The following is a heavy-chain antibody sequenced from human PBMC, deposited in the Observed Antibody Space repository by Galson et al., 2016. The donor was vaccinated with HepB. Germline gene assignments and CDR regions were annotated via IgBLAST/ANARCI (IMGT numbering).Heavy chain of an antibody. CDR1: GFTFTHYY. D-gene: IGHD7-27*01. CDR2: ISHSETNI. CDR3: ARASGDLLAFDI. Sequence: SLRLSCAASGFTFTHYYLAWIRQAPGRGLEWVSYISHSETNIYYVDSVKGRFTISKGTAENSLYLQMNTLTADDTAVYYCARASGDLLAFDIWGQGTLVTVSS. V-gene: IGHV3-11*01. J-gene: IGHJ3*02.